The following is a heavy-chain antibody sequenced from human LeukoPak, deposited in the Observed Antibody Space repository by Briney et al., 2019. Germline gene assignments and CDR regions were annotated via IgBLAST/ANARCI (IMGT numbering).Heavy chain of an antibody. CDR1: GYTFTLYS. J-gene: IGHJ6*02. CDR2: INPNSGGT. Sequence: SLNLSCVASGYTFTLYSMHWVRQAPGHGLEWMGWINPNSGGTNYAQTLQGRFTIARDTSKNTAYMETNSLRSDDTAGYYCARDLTMILREKDYDYGMDVGARETRFTVSS. D-gene: IGHD3-22*01. CDR3: ARDLTMILREKDYDYGMDV. V-gene: IGHV1-2*02.